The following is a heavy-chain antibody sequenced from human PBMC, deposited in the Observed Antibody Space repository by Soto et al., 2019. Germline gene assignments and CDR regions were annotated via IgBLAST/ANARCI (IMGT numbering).Heavy chain of an antibody. CDR3: ARQQIAAAGNGYFDY. CDR1: GFTFSSYA. J-gene: IGHJ4*02. V-gene: IGHV3-30-3*01. D-gene: IGHD6-13*01. Sequence: GGSLRLSCAASGFTFSSYAMHWVRQAPGKGLEWVAVISYDGSNKYYADSVKGRFTISRDNSKNTLYLQMNSLRAEDTAVYYCARQQIAAAGNGYFDYWGQGTLVTVSS. CDR2: ISYDGSNK.